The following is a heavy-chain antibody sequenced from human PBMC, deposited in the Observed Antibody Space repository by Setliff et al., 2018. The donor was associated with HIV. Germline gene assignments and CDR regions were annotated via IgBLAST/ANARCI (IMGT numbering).Heavy chain of an antibody. CDR1: GYTFTSYG. CDR2: ISAYNGNT. CDR3: ARHVWSNAPRDQ. J-gene: IGHJ5*02. Sequence: VASVKVSCKASGYTFTSYGISWVRQAPGQGLEWMGWISAYNGNTNYAQKLQGRFTISRDALKNSLYLQLTSLRVEDTAVYHCARHVWSNAPRDQWGQGTLVTVS. V-gene: IGHV1-18*01. D-gene: IGHD2-8*01.